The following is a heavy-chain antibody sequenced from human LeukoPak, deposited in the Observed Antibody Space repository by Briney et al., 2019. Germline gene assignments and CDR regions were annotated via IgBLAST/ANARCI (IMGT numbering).Heavy chain of an antibody. J-gene: IGHJ6*03. V-gene: IGHV1-2*02. Sequence: ASVKVSCKASGYTFTGYYMHWVRQAPGQGLEWMGWFNPNSGGTNYAQKFQGRVTMTRDTSISTAYMELSRLRSDDTAVYYCARSYYDILTGYQDYYYYYYMDVWGKGTTVTVSS. CDR2: FNPNSGGT. D-gene: IGHD3-9*01. CDR1: GYTFTGYY. CDR3: ARSYYDILTGYQDYYYYYYMDV.